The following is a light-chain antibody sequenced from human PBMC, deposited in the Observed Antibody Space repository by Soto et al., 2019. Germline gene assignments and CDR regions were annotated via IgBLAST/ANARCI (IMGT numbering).Light chain of an antibody. CDR1: QSVSSN. CDR3: QQYSYWPLT. CDR2: GAS. J-gene: IGKJ4*01. Sequence: EIVMTQSPATLSASPGERATLSCRASQSVSSNLAWYQQKPGQAPRLLIYGASTRATGIPARFSGSGSGTEFTITISSLQSEDVAVYYCQQYSYWPLTFGGGTKVEIK. V-gene: IGKV3-15*01.